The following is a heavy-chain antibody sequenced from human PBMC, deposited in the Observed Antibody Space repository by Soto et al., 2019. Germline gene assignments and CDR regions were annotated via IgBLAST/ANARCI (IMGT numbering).Heavy chain of an antibody. CDR3: TCASYPISGSLRWGPTQQVRYGTDV. D-gene: IGHD2-15*01. J-gene: IGHJ6*02. Sequence: QVQLQQWGAGLLKPSETLSLTCSVYGESFSGYYWTWIRQSPGKGLEWIGEIDHYGSTNYNPSLKSRVTISKTTSKSQFSLVLRSMTVADTAIYYCTCASYPISGSLRWGPTQQVRYGTDVWCQGTTVIVSS. V-gene: IGHV4-34*02. CDR2: IDHYGST. CDR1: GESFSGYY.